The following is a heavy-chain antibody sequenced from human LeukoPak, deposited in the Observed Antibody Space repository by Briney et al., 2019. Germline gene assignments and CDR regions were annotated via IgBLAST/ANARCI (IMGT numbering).Heavy chain of an antibody. J-gene: IGHJ4*02. Sequence: GESLRLSCAASGFTLSNYNMNWVRQAPGKGLEWVSSISSRSSYIYYADSVKGRFTISTDNAKNSPYLQMHSLRAEDTAVYYCARDPTYCSSTSCYIDYWGQGTLVTVSS. V-gene: IGHV3-21*01. CDR3: ARDPTYCSSTSCYIDY. D-gene: IGHD2-2*02. CDR1: GFTLSNYN. CDR2: ISSRSSYI.